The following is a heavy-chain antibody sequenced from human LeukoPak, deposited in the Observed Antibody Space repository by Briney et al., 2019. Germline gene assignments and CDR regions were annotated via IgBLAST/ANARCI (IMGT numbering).Heavy chain of an antibody. D-gene: IGHD3-22*01. Sequence: GGSLRLSCAASGFTFSTFWMTWVRQAPGKGLEWVANIKPDESQKNYVDSVKGRLTISRDNARNSLYLQMSNLRAEDTAVYYCARVVYDSTGFLYDYYYMDVWGKGTRVTVSS. CDR1: GFTFSTFW. CDR3: ARVVYDSTGFLYDYYYMDV. J-gene: IGHJ6*03. CDR2: IKPDESQK. V-gene: IGHV3-7*01.